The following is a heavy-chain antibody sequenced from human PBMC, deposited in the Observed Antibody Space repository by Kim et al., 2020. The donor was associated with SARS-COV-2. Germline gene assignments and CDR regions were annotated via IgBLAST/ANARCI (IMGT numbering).Heavy chain of an antibody. V-gene: IGHV4-34*01. J-gene: IGHJ4*02. CDR3: ARGPGAATVDFDY. Sequence: YNPSLKSRVTISVDTSKNQFSLKLSSVTAADTAVYYCARGPGAATVDFDYWGQGTLVTVSS. D-gene: IGHD1-26*01.